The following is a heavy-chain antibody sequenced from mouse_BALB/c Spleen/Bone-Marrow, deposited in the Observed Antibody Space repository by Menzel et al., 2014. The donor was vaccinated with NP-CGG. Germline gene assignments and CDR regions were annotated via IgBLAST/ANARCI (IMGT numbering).Heavy chain of an antibody. CDR1: GFNIKDTY. J-gene: IGHJ3*01. CDR2: IDPANGNT. CDR3: ASYYYGSVWFAY. D-gene: IGHD1-1*01. Sequence: EVQLQQSGAELVKPGASVKLSCTASGFNIKDTYMHWVKQRPEQGLEWIGRIDPANGNTKYDPKFQGKATITADTSSNTAYLQLSSLTSEDTAVYYCASYYYGSVWFAYWGQGTLVTVSA. V-gene: IGHV14-3*02.